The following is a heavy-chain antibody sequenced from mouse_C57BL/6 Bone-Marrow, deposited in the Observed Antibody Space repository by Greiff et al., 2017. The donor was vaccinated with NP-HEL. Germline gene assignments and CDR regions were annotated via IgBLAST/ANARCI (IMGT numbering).Heavy chain of an antibody. V-gene: IGHV1-55*01. Sequence: QVQLQQSGAELVKPGASVKMSCKASCYTFTSYWITWVKQRPGQGLEWIGDIYPGSGSTNYNEKFKSKATLTVDTSSSTAYMQLSSLTSEDSSVYYRARPWYGKRDYYAMDYWGQGTSVTVSS. CDR3: ARPWYGKRDYYAMDY. D-gene: IGHD2-10*02. CDR1: CYTFTSYW. J-gene: IGHJ4*01. CDR2: IYPGSGST.